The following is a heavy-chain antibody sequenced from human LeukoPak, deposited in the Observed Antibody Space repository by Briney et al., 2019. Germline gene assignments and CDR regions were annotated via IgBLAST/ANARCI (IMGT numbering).Heavy chain of an antibody. J-gene: IGHJ1*01. CDR1: GFTFSSYG. CDR2: IRYDGSNK. CDR3: ARSPPWSGSRGYFQH. Sequence: GGSLRLSCAASGFTFSSYGMHWVRQAPGKGLEWVAFIRYDGSNKYYADSVKGRFTISRDNSKNSLYLQMNSLRAEDTAVYYCARSPPWSGSRGYFQHWGQGTLVTVSS. D-gene: IGHD1-26*01. V-gene: IGHV3-30*02.